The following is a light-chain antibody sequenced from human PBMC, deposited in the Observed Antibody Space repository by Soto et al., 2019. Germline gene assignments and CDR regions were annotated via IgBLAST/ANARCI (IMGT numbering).Light chain of an antibody. J-gene: IGLJ1*01. CDR1: SSDIGGYYY. CDR2: QVT. CDR3: TSYSSSDIFYV. Sequence: QSVLTQPASVSGSPGQSITISCTGTSSDIGGYYYVSWYQHHPGKAPKLLIYQVTNRPSGVSNRFSGSKSGNTASLTISGLQADDEADYYSTSYSSSDIFYVFGTGTKVTVL. V-gene: IGLV2-14*01.